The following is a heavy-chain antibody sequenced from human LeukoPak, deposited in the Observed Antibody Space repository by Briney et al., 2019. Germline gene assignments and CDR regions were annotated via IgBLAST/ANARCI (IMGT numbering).Heavy chain of an antibody. CDR3: ARSKTTVVTQGAFDI. V-gene: IGHV4-34*01. CDR1: GGSFSGYY. J-gene: IGHJ3*02. D-gene: IGHD4-23*01. CDR2: INHSGST. Sequence: SETLSLTCAVYGGSFSGYYWSWIRQPPGKGLEWIGEINHSGSTNYNPSLKSRVTISVDTSKNQFSLKLSSVTAADTAVYYCARSKTTVVTQGAFDIWGQGTMVTVSS.